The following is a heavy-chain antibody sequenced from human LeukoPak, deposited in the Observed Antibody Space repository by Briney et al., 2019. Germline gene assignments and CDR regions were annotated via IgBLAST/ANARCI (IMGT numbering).Heavy chain of an antibody. CDR3: ASRTTGY. Sequence: GGSLRLSCAASGFTFNDHYMSWIRQAPGKGLEWVSYIISSGSIIYYADSVKGRFTISRDNAKNSLYLQMNSLRAEDTAVYYCASRTTGYWGQGTLVTVSS. V-gene: IGHV3-11*01. D-gene: IGHD1-14*01. CDR1: GFTFNDHY. J-gene: IGHJ4*02. CDR2: IISSGSII.